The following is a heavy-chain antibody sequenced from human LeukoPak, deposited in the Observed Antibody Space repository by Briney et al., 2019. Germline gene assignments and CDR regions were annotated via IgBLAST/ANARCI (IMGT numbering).Heavy chain of an antibody. CDR2: INHSGST. CDR1: RGSVTSYY. J-gene: IGHJ2*01. D-gene: IGHD6-13*01. CDR3: ARELEQQPVYSWYFDL. V-gene: IGHV4-34*01. Sequence: SETLSLTCTVSRGSVTSYYWSWIRQPPGKGLEWIGEINHSGSTNYNPSLKSRVTISVDTSKNQFSLKLSSVTAADTAVYYCARELEQQPVYSWYFDLWGRGTLVTVSS.